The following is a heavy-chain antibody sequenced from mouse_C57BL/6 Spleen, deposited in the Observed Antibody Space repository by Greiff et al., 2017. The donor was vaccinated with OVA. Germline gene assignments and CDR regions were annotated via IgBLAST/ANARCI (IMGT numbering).Heavy chain of an antibody. CDR3: ARDVYDYDGCYTMDY. CDR2: ISSGGSYT. CDR1: GFTFSSYG. Sequence: EVQGVESGGDLVKPGGSLKLSCAASGFTFSSYGMSWVRPTPDKRLEWVATISSGGSYTYYPDSVKGRITISRDNTKNTLFLQMSSLKSEDTAMCNWARDVYDYDGCYTMDYWGQGTSVTVSA. J-gene: IGHJ4*01. D-gene: IGHD2-4*01. V-gene: IGHV5-6*01.